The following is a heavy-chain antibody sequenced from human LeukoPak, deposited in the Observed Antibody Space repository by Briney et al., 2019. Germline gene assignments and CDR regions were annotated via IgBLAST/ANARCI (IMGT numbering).Heavy chain of an antibody. V-gene: IGHV3-21*01. CDR3: ARDEGYYFDS. Sequence: GGSLRLSCTASAFTFSSYWMHWVRQAPGRGLVWVASISRNSTYIHYADSVKGRFTISRDNARNSLFLQMNSLRAEDTAIYYCARDEGYYFDSWGQGTQVTVSS. CDR1: AFTFSSYW. J-gene: IGHJ4*02. CDR2: ISRNSTYI.